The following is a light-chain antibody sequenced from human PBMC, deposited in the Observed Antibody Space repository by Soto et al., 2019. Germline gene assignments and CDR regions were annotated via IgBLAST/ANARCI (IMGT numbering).Light chain of an antibody. Sequence: EIVLTQSPATLSLSPGETATLSCRASQSVRNYLAWYQQKPGQAPRLLIYDASNRATGIPARFSGTGSETDFTLTISSLEPEDFAIYYCQQRSNWPPITFGHGTRLESK. CDR2: DAS. CDR1: QSVRNY. J-gene: IGKJ5*01. V-gene: IGKV3-11*01. CDR3: QQRSNWPPIT.